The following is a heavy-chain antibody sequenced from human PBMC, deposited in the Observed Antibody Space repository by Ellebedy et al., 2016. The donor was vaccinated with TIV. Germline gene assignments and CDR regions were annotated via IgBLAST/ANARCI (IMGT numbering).Heavy chain of an antibody. Sequence: GGSLRLSCVVSGFTFSRHAMHWVRQAPGKGLEWVAVISYEVTNKFYRDSVEGRFTISRDNSKNTLFLQMAKVRTEETALYFCAREAPGSAYDFKGYFDSWGQGTLVTVSA. CDR3: AREAPGSAYDFKGYFDS. V-gene: IGHV3-30*04. D-gene: IGHD5-12*01. CDR1: GFTFSRHA. J-gene: IGHJ4*02. CDR2: ISYEVTNK.